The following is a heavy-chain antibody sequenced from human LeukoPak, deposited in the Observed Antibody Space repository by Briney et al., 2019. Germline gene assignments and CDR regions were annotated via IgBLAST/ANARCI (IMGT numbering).Heavy chain of an antibody. J-gene: IGHJ4*02. CDR2: ISGRGGST. V-gene: IGHV3-23*01. CDR3: AKPTRSIAARPFDY. CDR1: GFTFSSYA. D-gene: IGHD6-6*01. Sequence: GGSLRLSCAASGFTFSSYAMSWVRQAPGKGLEWVSAISGRGGSTYYADSVKGRFTISRDDSKNTLYLQMNSLRAEDTAVYYCAKPTRSIAARPFDYWGQGTLVTVSS.